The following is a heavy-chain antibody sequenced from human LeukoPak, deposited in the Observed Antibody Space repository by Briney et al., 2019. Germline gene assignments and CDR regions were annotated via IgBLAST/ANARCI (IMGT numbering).Heavy chain of an antibody. J-gene: IGHJ4*02. CDR1: GGSISSGSYY. V-gene: IGHV4-61*01. D-gene: IGHD4/OR15-4a*01. CDR3: ARGTIGPGAADY. Sequence: PSQTLSLTCTVSGGSISSGSYYWSWIRQPPGKGLEWIEYIYYSGSTNYNPSLKSRVTISVDTSKNQFSLKLSSVTAADTAVYYCARGTIGPGAADYWGQGTLVTVSS. CDR2: IYYSGST.